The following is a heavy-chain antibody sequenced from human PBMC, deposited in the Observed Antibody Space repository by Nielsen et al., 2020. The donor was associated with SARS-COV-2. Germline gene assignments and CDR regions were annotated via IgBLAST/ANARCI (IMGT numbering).Heavy chain of an antibody. D-gene: IGHD3-16*01. J-gene: IGHJ4*02. CDR1: GGSVSSGSYY. V-gene: IGHV4-39*01. CDR3: ARHLLLGVDGSMRSRLDYFDY. Sequence: SETLSLTCTVSGGSVSSGSYYWSWIRQPPGKGLEWIGSIYYSGSTYYNPSLKSRVTISVDTSKNQFSLKLSSVTAADTAVYYCARHLLLGVDGSMRSRLDYFDYWGQGTLVTVSS. CDR2: IYYSGST.